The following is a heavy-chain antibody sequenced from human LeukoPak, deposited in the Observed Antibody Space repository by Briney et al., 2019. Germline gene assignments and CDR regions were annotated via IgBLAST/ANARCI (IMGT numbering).Heavy chain of an antibody. D-gene: IGHD3-10*01. Sequence: ASVKVSCKASGYTFTNYYMHWVRQAPGQGLEWMGIINPSDGKTSYAQKFQGRVTMTRDTSTSTAYMELSSLRSEDTAVYYCARGLRAMVRGALNWFDPWGQGTLVTVSS. V-gene: IGHV1-46*01. J-gene: IGHJ5*02. CDR3: ARGLRAMVRGALNWFDP. CDR1: GYTFTNYY. CDR2: INPSDGKT.